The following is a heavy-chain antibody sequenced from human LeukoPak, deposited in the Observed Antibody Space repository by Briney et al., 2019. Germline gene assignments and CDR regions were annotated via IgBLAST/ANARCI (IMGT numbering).Heavy chain of an antibody. D-gene: IGHD3-22*01. CDR1: GGSISSYY. CDR3: ARVSAPYYDSSGYYPRYYFDY. Sequence: SETLSLTCTVSGGSISSYYWSWIRQPPGKGLEWIGYIYYSGSTNYNPSLKSRVTISVDTSKNQFSLKLSSVTAADTAVYYCARVSAPYYDSSGYYPRYYFDYWGQGTLVTVSS. J-gene: IGHJ4*02. CDR2: IYYSGST. V-gene: IGHV4-59*01.